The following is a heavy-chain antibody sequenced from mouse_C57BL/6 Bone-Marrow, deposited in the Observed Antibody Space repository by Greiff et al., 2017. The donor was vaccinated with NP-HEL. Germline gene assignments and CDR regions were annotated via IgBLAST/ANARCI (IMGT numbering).Heavy chain of an antibody. Sequence: QVQLQQSGAELVKPGASVKMSCKASGYTFTTYPIEWMKQTHGKSLEWIGNFNPYNDDTKSNEKFTGKATLTVEKSSSTVYLELSRLTSDGSAVYYCATLITTAVATWDYWGQGTTLTVSS. V-gene: IGHV1-47*01. CDR2: FNPYNDDT. D-gene: IGHD1-1*01. CDR3: ATLITTAVATWDY. CDR1: GYTFTTYP. J-gene: IGHJ2*01.